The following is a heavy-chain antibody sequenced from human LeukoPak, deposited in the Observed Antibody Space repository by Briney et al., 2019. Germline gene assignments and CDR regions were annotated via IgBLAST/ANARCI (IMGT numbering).Heavy chain of an antibody. Sequence: PSETLSLTCTVSGGSISSGGYYWSWLRQHPGKGLEWIGYIYYSGSTYYNPSLKSRVTISVATSKNKFSLKLSSVTAADTAVYYCARSFSSMAPDYWGQGTLVTVSS. J-gene: IGHJ4*02. CDR1: GGSISSGGYY. D-gene: IGHD2/OR15-2a*01. CDR2: IYYSGST. CDR3: ARSFSSMAPDY. V-gene: IGHV4-31*03.